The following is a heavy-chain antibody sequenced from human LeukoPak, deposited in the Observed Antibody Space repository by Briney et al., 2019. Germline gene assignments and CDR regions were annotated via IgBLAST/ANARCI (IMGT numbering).Heavy chain of an antibody. D-gene: IGHD3-10*01. CDR2: IVGSGTSA. Sequence: GGSLRLSCAASGFSFSDYYMNWIRQAPGKGLEWISYIVGSGTSAYYADSVKGRFSISRDNAKNSLYLQMNSLRAEDTAVYYCARDGPSYGSGSYFDYWGQGTLVTVSS. CDR1: GFSFSDYY. CDR3: ARDGPSYGSGSYFDY. J-gene: IGHJ4*02. V-gene: IGHV3-11*04.